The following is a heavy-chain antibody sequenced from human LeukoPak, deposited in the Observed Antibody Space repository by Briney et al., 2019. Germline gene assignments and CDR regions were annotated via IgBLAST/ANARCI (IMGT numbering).Heavy chain of an antibody. CDR2: IYPGDSDT. Sequence: GESLKISCKGSGYSFTSYWIGWVRQMPGKGLEWMGIIYPGDSDTTYSPSFQGQVTISADKSISTAYLQWSSLKASDTAMYYCARHGTVTTSWFDPWGQGTLVTVSS. D-gene: IGHD4-17*01. CDR3: ARHGTVTTSWFDP. V-gene: IGHV5-51*01. J-gene: IGHJ5*02. CDR1: GYSFTSYW.